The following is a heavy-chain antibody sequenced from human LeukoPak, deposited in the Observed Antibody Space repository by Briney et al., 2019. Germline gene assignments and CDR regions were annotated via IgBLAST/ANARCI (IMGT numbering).Heavy chain of an antibody. CDR1: GYTFTSYY. D-gene: IGHD2-2*01. CDR2: INPSGGNT. CDR3: ARGLIGGCSSTSCYGGSNWFDP. Sequence: ASVKVPCKASGYTFTSYYMHWVRQAPGQGLEWMGIINPSGGNTSYAQKFQGRVTMTRDTSTSTVYMELSSLRSEETAVYYCARGLIGGCSSTSCYGGSNWFDPWGQGTLVTVSS. V-gene: IGHV1-46*01. J-gene: IGHJ5*02.